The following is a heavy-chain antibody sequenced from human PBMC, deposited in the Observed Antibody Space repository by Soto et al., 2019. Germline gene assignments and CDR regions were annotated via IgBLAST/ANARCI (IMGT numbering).Heavy chain of an antibody. CDR3: GRGPLGYCSSTSCYNYYYNYMDV. D-gene: IGHD2-2*01. Sequence: SVKVSCKASGYTFANYGISWVRQAPGQGLEWMGWISAYDGNTNYAQKVQGRVTMTTDTSTSTAYMELRSLRSDDTAVYYCGRGPLGYCSSTSCYNYYYNYMDVWGKGTTVTVSS. CDR1: GYTFANYG. V-gene: IGHV1-18*01. CDR2: ISAYDGNT. J-gene: IGHJ6*03.